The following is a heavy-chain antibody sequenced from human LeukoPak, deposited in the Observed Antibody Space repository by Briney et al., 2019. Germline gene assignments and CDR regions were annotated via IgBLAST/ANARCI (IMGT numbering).Heavy chain of an antibody. CDR1: GGTFSSYA. Sequence: SVKVSCKASGGTFSSYAISWVRQAPGQGLEWMGGIIPIFGTANYAQKFQGRVTITADESTSTAYMELSSLRSEDTAVYYCATAARYSSSWPNNWFDPWGQGTLVTVSS. J-gene: IGHJ5*02. D-gene: IGHD6-13*01. CDR2: IIPIFGTA. CDR3: ATAARYSSSWPNNWFDP. V-gene: IGHV1-69*13.